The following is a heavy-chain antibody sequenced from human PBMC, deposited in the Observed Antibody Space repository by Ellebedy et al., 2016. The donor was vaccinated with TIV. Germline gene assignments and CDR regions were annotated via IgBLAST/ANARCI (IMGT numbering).Heavy chain of an antibody. D-gene: IGHD3-22*01. V-gene: IGHV3-23*01. CDR1: GFTFSIFA. CDR3: AKRDSSGYYYARLFDY. Sequence: GESLKISCAASGFTFSIFAMSWVRQAPGKGLEWVSTITASGESTYYAGSVTGRFTISRDNAKNTLYLQMNSPRAEDTAVYYCAKRDSSGYYYARLFDYWGQGTLVTVSS. CDR2: ITASGEST. J-gene: IGHJ4*02.